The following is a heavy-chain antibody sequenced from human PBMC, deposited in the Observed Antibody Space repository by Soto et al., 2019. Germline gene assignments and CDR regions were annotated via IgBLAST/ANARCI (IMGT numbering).Heavy chain of an antibody. Sequence: GASVKVSCKSSGYSFTDYHIHWVRQAPGQGLEWLGRINPKSGGTSTAQKFQGWVTMTTDTSISTASMELTRLTSDDTAIYYCARGDSTDCSNGVCSFFYNHDMDVWGQGTTVTVSS. D-gene: IGHD2-8*01. V-gene: IGHV1-2*04. CDR1: GYSFTDYH. CDR2: INPKSGGT. J-gene: IGHJ6*02. CDR3: ARGDSTDCSNGVCSFFYNHDMDV.